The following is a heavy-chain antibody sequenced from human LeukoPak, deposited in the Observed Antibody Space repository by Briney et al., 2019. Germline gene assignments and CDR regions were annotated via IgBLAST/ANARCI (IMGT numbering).Heavy chain of an antibody. D-gene: IGHD4-23*01. V-gene: IGHV3-33*01. Sequence: GGSLRLSCAASGFTFSSYGMHWVRQAPGKGLEWVAVIWYDGSNKYYADSVKGRFTISRDNSKNTLYLQMNSLRAEDTAVYYCARDRGYGGNRFDYWGRGTLVTVSS. CDR2: IWYDGSNK. CDR1: GFTFSSYG. CDR3: ARDRGYGGNRFDY. J-gene: IGHJ4*02.